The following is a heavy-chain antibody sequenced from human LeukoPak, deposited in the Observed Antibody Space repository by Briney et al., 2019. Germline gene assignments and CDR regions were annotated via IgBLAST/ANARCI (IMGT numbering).Heavy chain of an antibody. D-gene: IGHD1-1*01. Sequence: GGSLRLSCAASGFTVSSNYMSWVRQAPGKGLEWVSVIYSGGSTYYADSVKGRFTISRDNSKNTLYLQMNSLRAEDTAVYYCARERKYDSNFDYWGQGTLVTVSS. CDR1: GFTVSSNY. V-gene: IGHV3-66*01. CDR3: ARERKYDSNFDY. CDR2: IYSGGST. J-gene: IGHJ4*02.